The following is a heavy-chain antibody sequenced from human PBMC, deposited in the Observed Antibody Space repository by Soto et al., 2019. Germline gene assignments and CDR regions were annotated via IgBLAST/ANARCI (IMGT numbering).Heavy chain of an antibody. CDR1: GFSFRSYW. CDR2: ISSDGTTT. J-gene: IGHJ4*02. CDR3: AREYYGVLTGYYNDY. V-gene: IGHV3-74*01. Sequence: EVQLVESGGGLVQSGGSLGLSCVASGFSFRSYWMHWVRQAPGKGLVWVARISSDGTTTTYADSANGRFTVSRDNAANTLYLKMSSLRAEDTAVYYCAREYYGVLTGYYNDYWGQGTLVTVSS. D-gene: IGHD3-9*01.